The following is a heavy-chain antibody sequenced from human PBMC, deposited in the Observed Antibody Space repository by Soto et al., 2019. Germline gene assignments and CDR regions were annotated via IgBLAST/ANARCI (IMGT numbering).Heavy chain of an antibody. CDR1: GGSVSSGPYH. Sequence: QVQLQESGPGLVKTSETLSLTCTVSGGSVSSGPYHWNWVRQPPGKGLEWIGHISYSATANYNPPLRGRVIMATDTSMNQFSLRLTSVTAADTAVYYCMRSHGAYWGQGALVTVSP. D-gene: IGHD2-8*01. V-gene: IGHV4-61*01. J-gene: IGHJ4*02. CDR3: MRSHGAY. CDR2: ISYSATA.